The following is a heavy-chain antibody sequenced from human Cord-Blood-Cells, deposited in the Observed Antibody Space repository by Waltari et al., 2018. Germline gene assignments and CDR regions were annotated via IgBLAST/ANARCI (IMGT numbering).Heavy chain of an antibody. D-gene: IGHD2-21*02. CDR1: GFTFSSNY. V-gene: IGHV3-53*01. CDR3: ARASGSWVTGYFDL. Sequence: EVQLVESGGGLIQPGGSLRLSCAASGFTFSSNYMSWVRQAPGKGLEWVSVIYSGGSTYYADSVKGRFTISRDNSKNTLYLQMNSLRAEDTAVYYCARASGSWVTGYFDLWGRGTLVTVSS. CDR2: IYSGGST. J-gene: IGHJ2*01.